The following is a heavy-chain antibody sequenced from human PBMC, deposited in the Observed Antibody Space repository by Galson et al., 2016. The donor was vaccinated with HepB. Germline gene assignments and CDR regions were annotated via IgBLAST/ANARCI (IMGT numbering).Heavy chain of an antibody. CDR3: ARDGSPYDILTGFPLYYYYGMDV. Sequence: SLRLSCAASGFTFSSHAMHWVRQAPGKGLEWVAMIWCDGRNKYYADSVKGRFTISRDNSNNTFFLQMNSLRVEDTAVYYCARDGSPYDILTGFPLYYYYGMDVWGQGTTVTVSS. J-gene: IGHJ6*02. CDR2: IWCDGRNK. D-gene: IGHD3-9*01. V-gene: IGHV3-33*01. CDR1: GFTFSSHA.